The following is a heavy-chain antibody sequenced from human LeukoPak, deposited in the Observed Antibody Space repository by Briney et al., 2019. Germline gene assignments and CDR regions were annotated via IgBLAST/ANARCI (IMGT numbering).Heavy chain of an antibody. CDR3: ASSGTASRGAMDV. J-gene: IGHJ6*02. Sequence: GGSLRLSCAASELTLSDHYMDWVRQAPGKGLEWVSAIYSGGSTFYAASVRGRFNISRDNSKKTMFLQMSSLRVEDAAVYYCASSGTASRGAMDVWGQGTTATVSS. D-gene: IGHD1-1*01. CDR1: ELTLSDHY. CDR2: IYSGGST. V-gene: IGHV3-66*01.